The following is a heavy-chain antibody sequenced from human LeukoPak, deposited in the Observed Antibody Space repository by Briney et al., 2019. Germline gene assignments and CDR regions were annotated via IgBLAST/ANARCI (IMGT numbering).Heavy chain of an antibody. CDR2: RSYDGSNK. Sequence: PGGSLRLSCAASGFTFSSYGMHWVRQAPGKGLEWVAVRSYDGSNKYYADSVKGRFTISRDNSKNTLYLQMNSLRAEDTAVYYCAKVSGYDSPFDYWGQGTLVTVSS. D-gene: IGHD5-12*01. V-gene: IGHV3-30*18. CDR1: GFTFSSYG. J-gene: IGHJ4*02. CDR3: AKVSGYDSPFDY.